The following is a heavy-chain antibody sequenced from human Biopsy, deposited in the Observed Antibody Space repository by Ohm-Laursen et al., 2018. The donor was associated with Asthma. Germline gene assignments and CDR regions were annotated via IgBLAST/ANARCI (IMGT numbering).Heavy chain of an antibody. Sequence: PVKVSCKSSGGTFSTFGISWVRQAPRQGLEWMGRIIPFYGTATYAQNFQGRLTLTADESTSTAYMELSSLRSEDTAVYFCARDYDGDYVQRHLPLAYWGQGTLVTVSS. J-gene: IGHJ4*02. CDR2: IIPFYGTA. CDR3: ARDYDGDYVQRHLPLAY. CDR1: GGTFSTFG. V-gene: IGHV1-69*13. D-gene: IGHD4-17*01.